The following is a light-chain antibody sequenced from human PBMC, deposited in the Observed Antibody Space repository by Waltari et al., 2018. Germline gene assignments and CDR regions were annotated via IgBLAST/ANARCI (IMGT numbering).Light chain of an antibody. CDR3: QHYVRLPAT. CDR2: GSS. CDR1: QSFGRT. J-gene: IGKJ1*01. V-gene: IGKV3-20*01. Sequence: EIVLTQSPGTMSLSLGESAALSCRASQSFGRTLAWYQQKPGQAPRLLIYGSSNRATGIPDRFSGSGSGTDFSLTISGLEPEDFAVYYCQHYVRLPATFGQGTKVEIK.